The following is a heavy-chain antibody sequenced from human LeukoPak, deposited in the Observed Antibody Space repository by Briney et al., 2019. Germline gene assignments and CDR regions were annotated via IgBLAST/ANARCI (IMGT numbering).Heavy chain of an antibody. D-gene: IGHD3-16*01. CDR3: TGDGTFTFGRGF. V-gene: IGHV3-15*01. J-gene: IGHJ4*02. Sequence: GGSLRLSCAGSGFTFSNAWLTWVRLAPGKGLEWVGRIKSEDAGGTIDYGAPVKGRFAISRDDSKRALCLDMNSLKTEDTAVYYCTGDGTFTFGRGFWGQGTLVTVSS. CDR2: IKSEDAGGTI. CDR1: GFTFSNAW.